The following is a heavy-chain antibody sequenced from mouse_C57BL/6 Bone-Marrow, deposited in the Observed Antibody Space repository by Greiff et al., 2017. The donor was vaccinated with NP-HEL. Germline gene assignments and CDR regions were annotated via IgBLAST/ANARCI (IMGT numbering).Heavy chain of an antibody. CDR3: AREDGYYFAY. V-gene: IGHV1-55*01. CDR1: GYTFTSYW. Sequence: QVQLQQPGAELVKPGASVKMSCKASGYTFTSYWITWVKQRPGKGLEWIGDIYPGSGSTYYNEKFKSKATLTVDTSSSTAYMQRSSLTSEDSAVYYCAREDGYYFAYWGQGTTLTVSS. CDR2: IYPGSGST. J-gene: IGHJ2*01. D-gene: IGHD1-1*01.